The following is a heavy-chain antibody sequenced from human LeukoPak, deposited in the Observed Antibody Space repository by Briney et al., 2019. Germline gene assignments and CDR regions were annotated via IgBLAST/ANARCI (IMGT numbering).Heavy chain of an antibody. D-gene: IGHD4-23*01. Sequence: SETLSLTCTVSGGSISSYYWSWIRQPAGKGLEWIGRIYTSGSTNYNPSLKSRVTMSVDTSKNQFSLKLSSVTAADTAVYYCARDDYGGNSVSWWFDPWGQGTLVTVSS. J-gene: IGHJ5*02. CDR2: IYTSGST. CDR1: GGSISSYY. V-gene: IGHV4-4*07. CDR3: ARDDYGGNSVSWWFDP.